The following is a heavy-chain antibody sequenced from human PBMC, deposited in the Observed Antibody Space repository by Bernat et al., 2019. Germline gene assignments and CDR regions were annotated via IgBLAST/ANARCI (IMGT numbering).Heavy chain of an antibody. D-gene: IGHD3-10*01. J-gene: IGHJ6*04. CDR3: AADTYYGPDI. Sequence: VQLVESGGALVQPGGSLRLSCAASGLNFANYWMHWVRQAPGKGLVWVSRINGDGSIFYADSVKGRFTISRDNAKKMLFLQMNSLRVEDTAVYFCAADTYYGPDIWGKGNTVTVSS. CDR2: INGDGSI. CDR1: GLNFANYW. V-gene: IGHV3-74*01.